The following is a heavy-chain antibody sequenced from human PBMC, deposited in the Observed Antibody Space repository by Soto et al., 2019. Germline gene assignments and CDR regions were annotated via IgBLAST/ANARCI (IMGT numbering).Heavy chain of an antibody. CDR2: ISSSSSYT. J-gene: IGHJ4*02. CDR3: ARAPLRGVLTGLN. D-gene: IGHD3-9*01. Sequence: GGSLRLSCAASGFTFSDYYMSWIRQAPGKGLEWVSYISSSSSYTNYADSVKGRFTISRDNAKNSLYLQMNSLRAEDTAVYYCARAPLRGVLTGLNWGQGTLVTVSS. CDR1: GFTFSDYY. V-gene: IGHV3-11*03.